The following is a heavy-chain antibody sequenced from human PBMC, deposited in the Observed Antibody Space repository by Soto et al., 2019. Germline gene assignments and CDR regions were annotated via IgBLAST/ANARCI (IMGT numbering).Heavy chain of an antibody. Sequence: QVQLVQSGAEVKKPGASVKVSCKASVYTFTSYGISWVRQAPGQGLEWMGWISAYNGNTNYAQKLQGRVTMTTDTSTSTAYMELRSLRSDDTAVYYCARAHQVQLRFLEWLLYSHWFDPWGQGTLVTVSS. J-gene: IGHJ5*02. CDR2: ISAYNGNT. V-gene: IGHV1-18*01. CDR1: VYTFTSYG. CDR3: ARAHQVQLRFLEWLLYSHWFDP. D-gene: IGHD3-3*01.